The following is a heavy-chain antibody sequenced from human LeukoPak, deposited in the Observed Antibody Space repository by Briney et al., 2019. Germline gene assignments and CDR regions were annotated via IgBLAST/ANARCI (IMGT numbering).Heavy chain of an antibody. CDR3: AKVPVAGTLINYYYYYYYMDV. Sequence: GGSLRLSCAASGFTFSSYSMNWVRQAPGKGLEWVSSISSSSSYIYYADSVKGRFTISRDNSKNTLYLQMNSLRAEDTAVYYCAKVPVAGTLINYYYYYYYMDVWGKGTTVTVSS. CDR1: GFTFSSYS. V-gene: IGHV3-21*04. J-gene: IGHJ6*03. D-gene: IGHD6-19*01. CDR2: ISSSSSYI.